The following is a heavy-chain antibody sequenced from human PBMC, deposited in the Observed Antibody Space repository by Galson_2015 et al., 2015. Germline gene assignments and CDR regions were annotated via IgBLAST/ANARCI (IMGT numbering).Heavy chain of an antibody. D-gene: IGHD2-2*01. J-gene: IGHJ5*02. CDR2: IYYTGST. Sequence: ETLSLTCTVSGGSISTYSWSWVRQPPGKGLDFIGYIYYTGSTNYNPSLKSRVIISVDTSKNQFSLNLSSVTAADTAVYYCARRKPARLAPFDPWGQGTLVTVSS. V-gene: IGHV4-59*08. CDR3: ARRKPARLAPFDP. CDR1: GGSISTYS.